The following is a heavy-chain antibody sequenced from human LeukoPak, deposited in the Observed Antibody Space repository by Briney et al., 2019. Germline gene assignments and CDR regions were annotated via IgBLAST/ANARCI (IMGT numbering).Heavy chain of an antibody. CDR2: INAGNGNT. V-gene: IGHV1-3*01. CDR1: GYTFTSYA. D-gene: IGHD3-10*01. Sequence: ASVKVSCKASGYTFTSYAMHWVRQAPGQRLEWMGWINAGNGNTKYSQEFQGRVTMTRDTSISTAYMELSRLRSDDTAVYYCARPYGSGSYEYYFDYWGQGTLVTVSS. CDR3: ARPYGSGSYEYYFDY. J-gene: IGHJ4*02.